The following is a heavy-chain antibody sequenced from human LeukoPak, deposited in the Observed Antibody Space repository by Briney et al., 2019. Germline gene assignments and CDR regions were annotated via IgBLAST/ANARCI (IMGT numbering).Heavy chain of an antibody. CDR2: IYSGGST. V-gene: IGHV3-66*01. D-gene: IGHD1-26*01. CDR3: ARDLVVGANKYYFDY. Sequence: GGSLRLSCAASGSTVSSNYMSWVRQAPGKGLEWVSVIYSGGSTYYADSVKGRFTISRDNSKNTLYLQMNSLRAEDTAVYYCARDLVVGANKYYFDYWGQGTLVTVSS. J-gene: IGHJ4*02. CDR1: GSTVSSNY.